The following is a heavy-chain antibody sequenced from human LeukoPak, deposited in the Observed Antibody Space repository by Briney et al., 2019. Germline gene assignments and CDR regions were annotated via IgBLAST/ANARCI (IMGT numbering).Heavy chain of an antibody. CDR2: ISYDGSDK. Sequence: GGSLRPSCAASGFTISTYGMHWVRQAPGKGLEWVALISYDGSDKYYADSVKGRFTISRDNSKNALYLQMNSLRAEDTAVYYCAREVAQLYDFWSGYVDRWGQGTLVTVSS. J-gene: IGHJ5*02. V-gene: IGHV3-30*03. D-gene: IGHD3-3*01. CDR1: GFTISTYG. CDR3: AREVAQLYDFWSGYVDR.